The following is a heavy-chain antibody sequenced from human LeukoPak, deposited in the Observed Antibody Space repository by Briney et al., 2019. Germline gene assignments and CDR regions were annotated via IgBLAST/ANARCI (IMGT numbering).Heavy chain of an antibody. V-gene: IGHV1-69*05. J-gene: IGHJ2*01. Sequence: SVKVSCKASGGTFSSYAISWVRQAPGQGLEWMGGIIPIFGTANYAQKFQGRVTITTDESTSTAYMELSSLRSEDTAVYYCARGPFGCSSTSCYGHWYFYLWGRGTLVTVSS. CDR2: IIPIFGTA. D-gene: IGHD2-2*01. CDR3: ARGPFGCSSTSCYGHWYFYL. CDR1: GGTFSSYA.